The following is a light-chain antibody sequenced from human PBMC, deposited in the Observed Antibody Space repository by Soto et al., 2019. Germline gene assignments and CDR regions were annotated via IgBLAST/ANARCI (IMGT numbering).Light chain of an antibody. J-gene: IGKJ1*01. CDR3: QQYGSSPQT. V-gene: IGKV3-20*01. CDR1: QSVSSNY. CDR2: GAS. Sequence: EMVLTQCPDTRSLSPGERATLSCRASQSVSSNYLAWYQQKPGQAPRFLIYGASSRATGIPDRFSGSGSGTDFTLTISRLEPEDFAVYYCQQYGSSPQTFGQGTKVDI.